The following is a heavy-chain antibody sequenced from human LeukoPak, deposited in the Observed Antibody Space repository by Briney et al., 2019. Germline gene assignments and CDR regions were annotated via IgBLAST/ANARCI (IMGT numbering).Heavy chain of an antibody. CDR1: GYSFTSYW. J-gene: IGHJ4*02. CDR2: IDPSDSYT. CDR3: ARHFSSYSSSSRLAY. Sequence: GESLRISCKGSGYSFTSYWISWVRQMPGKGLEWMGRIDPSDSYTNYSPSFQGHVTISADKSITTAHLQWSSLKASDTAMYYCARHFSSYSSSSRLAYWGQGTLVTVSS. V-gene: IGHV5-10-1*01. D-gene: IGHD6-13*01.